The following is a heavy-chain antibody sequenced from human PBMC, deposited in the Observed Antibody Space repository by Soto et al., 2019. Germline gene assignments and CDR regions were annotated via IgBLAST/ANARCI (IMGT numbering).Heavy chain of an antibody. Sequence: EVDLLESGGGLVQPGGSLRLSCAASRFSFYTYAMTWVRQAPGKGLEWVSSISPDGDYIYYADSVRGRFAVSRDNSKNMLFLQMNSLREEDAAVFYCARQNALDIVVVAAANPFDSWGQGTLVTVSS. V-gene: IGHV3-23*01. D-gene: IGHD2-15*01. CDR1: RFSFYTYA. CDR3: ARQNALDIVVVAAANPFDS. CDR2: ISPDGDYI. J-gene: IGHJ4*02.